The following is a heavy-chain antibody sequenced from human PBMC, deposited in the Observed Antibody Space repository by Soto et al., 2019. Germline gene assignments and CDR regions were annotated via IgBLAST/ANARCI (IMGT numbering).Heavy chain of an antibody. CDR3: AREGYCSGGSCYLTEDYWYFDL. V-gene: IGHV4-59*12. Sequence: QVQLQESGPGLVKPSETLSLTCTVSGGSISSYYWSWIRQPPGKGLEWIGYIYYSGSTNYNPSLKRRVTISVDTSKNQFSLKLSSVTAADTAVYYCAREGYCSGGSCYLTEDYWYFDLWGRGTLVTVSS. CDR1: GGSISSYY. J-gene: IGHJ2*01. D-gene: IGHD2-15*01. CDR2: IYYSGST.